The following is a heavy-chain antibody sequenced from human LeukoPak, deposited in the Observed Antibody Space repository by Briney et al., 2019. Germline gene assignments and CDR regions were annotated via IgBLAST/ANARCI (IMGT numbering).Heavy chain of an antibody. Sequence: ASVKVSCKASGYTFTGYYMHWVRQAPGQGLEWMGWINPNSGGTNYAQKFQGRVTMTRDTSISTAYMELSSLRSEDTAVYYCATFQGSYPYWYFDLWGRGTLVTVSS. CDR2: INPNSGGT. D-gene: IGHD3-16*02. V-gene: IGHV1-2*02. CDR1: GYTFTGYY. J-gene: IGHJ2*01. CDR3: ATFQGSYPYWYFDL.